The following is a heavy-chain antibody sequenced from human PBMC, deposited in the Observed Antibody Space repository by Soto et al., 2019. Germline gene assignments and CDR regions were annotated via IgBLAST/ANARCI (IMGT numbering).Heavy chain of an antibody. CDR2: ISGSGGST. J-gene: IGHJ4*02. V-gene: IGHV3-23*01. Sequence: GGSLRLSCAASGFTFSIYAMSWVRHAPGKGLEWVSAISGSGGSTYYADSVKGRFTISRDNSKNTLYLQMNSLRAEDTAVYYCAKDRERWLQPRVYWGQGTLVTVSS. D-gene: IGHD5-18*01. CDR1: GFTFSIYA. CDR3: AKDRERWLQPRVY.